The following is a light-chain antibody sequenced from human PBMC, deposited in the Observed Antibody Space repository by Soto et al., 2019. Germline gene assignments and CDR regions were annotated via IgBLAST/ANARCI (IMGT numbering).Light chain of an antibody. CDR2: GAS. CDR1: QSVSSSY. Sequence: EIVLTQSPGTLSLSPGERATLSCRASQSVSSSYLAWYQQKPGQAPRLLIYGASSRATGIPDRFSGSGSGTDLTLTISRLEPEDFAVYYCQQYGSSPCTFGQGTKVEIK. CDR3: QQYGSSPCT. J-gene: IGKJ1*01. V-gene: IGKV3-20*01.